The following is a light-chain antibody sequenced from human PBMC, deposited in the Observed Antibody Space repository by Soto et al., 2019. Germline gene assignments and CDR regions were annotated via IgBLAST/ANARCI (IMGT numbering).Light chain of an antibody. Sequence: QSALTQPASVSGSPGQSITISCTGTSSDIGAYNFVSWYQQHPGKAPKLMLYDVNIRPSGVSNRFSGSKSGNTASLTISGLRAEDEADYYCTSWTTSTTMIFGGGTKLT. CDR2: DVN. CDR1: SSDIGAYNF. CDR3: TSWTTSTTMI. V-gene: IGLV2-14*03. J-gene: IGLJ2*01.